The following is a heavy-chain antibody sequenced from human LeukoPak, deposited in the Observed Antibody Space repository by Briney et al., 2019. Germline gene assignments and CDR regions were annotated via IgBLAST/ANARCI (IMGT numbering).Heavy chain of an antibody. Sequence: GGSLRLSCAASGFTVSSNYMSWVRQAPGKGLEWVSVIYSGGSTYYADSVKGRFTISRDNSKNTLYLQMNSLRAEDTAVYYCIRHSDGERPFWGQGTMVTVSS. CDR2: IYSGGST. CDR3: IRHSDGERPF. V-gene: IGHV3-53*01. CDR1: GFTVSSNY. D-gene: IGHD4-17*01. J-gene: IGHJ3*01.